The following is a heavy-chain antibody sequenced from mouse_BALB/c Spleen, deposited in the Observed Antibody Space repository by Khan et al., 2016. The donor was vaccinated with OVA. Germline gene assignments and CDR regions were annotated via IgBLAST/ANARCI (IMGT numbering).Heavy chain of an antibody. CDR2: VNPNNGGP. J-gene: IGHJ3*01. CDR3: RRGYGFFAY. Sequence: EVELVESGPDLVKPGASVKISCKASGYSFTGYYMNWVKQTPGKSLECIGRVNPNNGGPSYNQKFKGKAILTVDKSSSTAYMELRSLTSEDSAVYYCRRGYGFFAYWGQGTLVTVSA. D-gene: IGHD1-2*01. V-gene: IGHV1-26*01. CDR1: GYSFTGYY.